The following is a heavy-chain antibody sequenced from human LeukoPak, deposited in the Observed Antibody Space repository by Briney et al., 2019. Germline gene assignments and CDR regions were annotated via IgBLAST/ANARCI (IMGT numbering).Heavy chain of an antibody. CDR2: MNPNSGNT. CDR3: ARKKVYWYGMDV. Sequence: GASVKVSCKASGYTFTGYYMHWVRQAPRQGLEWMGWMNPNSGNTGYAQKFQGRVTMTRNTSISTAYMELSSLRSEDTAVYYCARKKVYWYGMDVWGQGTTVTVSS. V-gene: IGHV1-8*02. J-gene: IGHJ6*02. CDR1: GYTFTGYY. D-gene: IGHD2-8*02.